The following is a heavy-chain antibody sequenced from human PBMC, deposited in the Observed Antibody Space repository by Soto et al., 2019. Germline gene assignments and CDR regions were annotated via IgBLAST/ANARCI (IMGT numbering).Heavy chain of an antibody. CDR2: ISAYNGNT. Sequence: VKVSCKASGYTFTSYGISWVRQAPGQGLEWMGWISAYNGNTKYEQKLQGRVTMTTDTSTSTAYMELRSLRSDDTAVYYCARDAAVGLFDYWGQGTLVTVSS. J-gene: IGHJ4*02. CDR1: GYTFTSYG. D-gene: IGHD1-26*01. CDR3: ARDAAVGLFDY. V-gene: IGHV1-18*01.